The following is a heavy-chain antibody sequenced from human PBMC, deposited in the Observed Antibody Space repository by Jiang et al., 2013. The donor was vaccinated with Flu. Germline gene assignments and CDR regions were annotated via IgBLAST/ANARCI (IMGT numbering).Heavy chain of an antibody. CDR2: IYYSGST. J-gene: IGHJ5*02. Sequence: GSGLVKPSETLSLTCTVSGGSISSYYWSWIRQPPGKGLEWIGYIYYSGSTNYNPSLKSRVTISVDTSKNQFSLKLSSVTAADTAVYYCARREVVTARGYWFDPWGQGNPWVTVSS. D-gene: IGHD2-21*02. V-gene: IGHV4-59*08. CDR1: GGSISSYY. CDR3: ARREVVTARGYWFDP.